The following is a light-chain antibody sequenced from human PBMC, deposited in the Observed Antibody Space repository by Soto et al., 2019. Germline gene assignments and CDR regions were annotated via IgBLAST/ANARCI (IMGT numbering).Light chain of an antibody. Sequence: QSVLTQLPSVSGAPGQRVTISCTGSSSNIGAGYDVHWYQQLPGTAPKLLIYGNSKRPSGVPDRFSGSKSGTSASLAITGLQAEDEADYYCQSYDSSLSGYVFGTGTKVTVL. CDR2: GNS. J-gene: IGLJ1*01. CDR1: SSNIGAGYD. V-gene: IGLV1-40*01. CDR3: QSYDSSLSGYV.